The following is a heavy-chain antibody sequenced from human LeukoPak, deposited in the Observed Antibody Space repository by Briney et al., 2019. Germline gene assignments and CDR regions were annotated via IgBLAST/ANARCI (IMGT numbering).Heavy chain of an antibody. D-gene: IGHD2-2*01. CDR3: AKDRANWAIDD. Sequence: GGSLRLSCAASGVTFTNYPMNWVRQAPGKGLEWVSYIGGDGVAFYADSVKGRFTMSKDAARKSLYLQMSSLRVEDTALYYCAKDRANWAIDDWGQGTQVTVSS. CDR1: GVTFTNYP. V-gene: IGHV3-69-1*01. J-gene: IGHJ4*02. CDR2: IGGDGVA.